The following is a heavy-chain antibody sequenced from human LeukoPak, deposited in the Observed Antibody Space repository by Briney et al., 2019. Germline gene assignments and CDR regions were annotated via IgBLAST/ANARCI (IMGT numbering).Heavy chain of an antibody. CDR2: IYPGDSDT. J-gene: IGHJ3*02. Sequence: GESLRISCKGSGYSFTSYWIGWVRQMPGKGLEWMGIIYPGDSDTRYSPSFQGQVTISADKSINTAYLQWSSLKAPDTAMYYCARSRAPGAADAFDIWGQGTMVTVSS. CDR1: GYSFTSYW. V-gene: IGHV5-51*01. CDR3: ARSRAPGAADAFDI. D-gene: IGHD7-27*01.